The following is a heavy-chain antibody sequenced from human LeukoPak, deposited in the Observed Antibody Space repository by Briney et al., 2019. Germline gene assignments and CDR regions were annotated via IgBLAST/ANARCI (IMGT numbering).Heavy chain of an antibody. V-gene: IGHV4-39*01. D-gene: IGHD1-26*01. J-gene: IGHJ4*02. CDR3: AGSYSGSFYFDY. CDR1: GGSISSTSYY. Sequence: SDTLSLTYPVSGGSISSTSYYWGWVRQPPGKGLEWIGNIFYGGSTYYNPSLKSRVTISVDTSKNQFSLRLSSVTAADTAVYYCAGSYSGSFYFDYLGQGTLVTASS. CDR2: IFYGGST.